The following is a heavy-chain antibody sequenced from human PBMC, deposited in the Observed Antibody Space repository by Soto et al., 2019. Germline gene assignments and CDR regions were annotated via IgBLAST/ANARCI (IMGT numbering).Heavy chain of an antibody. CDR3: VCVGYYDNTWGKLSHYGLDV. V-gene: IGHV1-18*01. CDR2: ISPYNDYT. J-gene: IGHJ6*02. CDR1: GYTFIRYG. Sequence: GASVKGSPKASGYTFIRYGISWVRQAPGQRIEWMGWISPYNDYTIYAQKLQGRVTMTTDTSTRTVYLDLRSLKSDDTAVYYCVCVGYYDNTWGKLSHYGLDVWGQGTSVTVSS. D-gene: IGHD3-16*01.